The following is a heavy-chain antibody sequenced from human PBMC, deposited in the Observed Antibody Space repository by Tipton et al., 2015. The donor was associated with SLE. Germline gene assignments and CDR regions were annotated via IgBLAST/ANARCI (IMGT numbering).Heavy chain of an antibody. CDR1: GFSISSGYF. Sequence: LRLSCTVSGFSISSGYFWGWIRQPPGKGLEWIGSIYHSGVTYYNPSLNSRVTISMDTSKNQFSLKLTSVTAADTALYFCAKVFRNGYNEEAFDIWGQGTLVIVSS. CDR2: IYHSGVT. D-gene: IGHD5-24*01. J-gene: IGHJ3*02. V-gene: IGHV4-38-2*02. CDR3: AKVFRNGYNEEAFDI.